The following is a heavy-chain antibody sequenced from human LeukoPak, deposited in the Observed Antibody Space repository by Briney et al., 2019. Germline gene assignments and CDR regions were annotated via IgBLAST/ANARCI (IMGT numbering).Heavy chain of an antibody. CDR1: GYTFTIYG. V-gene: IGHV1-18*01. CDR2: ISAYNGNT. Sequence: GASVKVSCKASGYTFTIYGISWVRQAPGQGLEWMGWISAYNGNTNYAQKLQGRVTMTTDTSTSTAYMELRSLRSDDTAVYYCARGVVVAAIVGVDDAFDIWGQGTMVTVSS. D-gene: IGHD2-15*01. J-gene: IGHJ3*02. CDR3: ARGVVVAAIVGVDDAFDI.